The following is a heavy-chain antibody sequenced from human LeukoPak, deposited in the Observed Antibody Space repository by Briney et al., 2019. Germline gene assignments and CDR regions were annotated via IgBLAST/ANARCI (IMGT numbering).Heavy chain of an antibody. Sequence: GGSLRLSCAASGFTFSSYSMHWVRQAPGKGLVWVSRINSDGINTSYADSVKGRFTISRDNAKNTLNLQMNSLRAEDTAVYYCARDLGQYYDTSDNWFDPWGQGTLVTVSS. CDR1: GFTFSSYS. CDR2: INSDGINT. V-gene: IGHV3-74*01. J-gene: IGHJ5*02. D-gene: IGHD3-22*01. CDR3: ARDLGQYYDTSDNWFDP.